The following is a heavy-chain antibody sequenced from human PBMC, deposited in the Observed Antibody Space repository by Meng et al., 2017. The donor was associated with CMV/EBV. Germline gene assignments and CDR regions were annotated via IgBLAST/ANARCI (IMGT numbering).Heavy chain of an antibody. CDR2: IYYSGST. CDR1: GGSISSSSYY. CDR3: ARGDYGDYPGY. V-gene: IGHV4-39*07. Sequence: HLHLQESGPGLVKPSETLSLTCTVSGGSISSSSYYWGWIRQPPGKGLEWIGSIYYSGSTYYNPSLKSRVTISVDTSKNQFSLKLSSVTAADTAVYYCARGDYGDYPGYWGQGTLVTVSS. J-gene: IGHJ4*02. D-gene: IGHD4-17*01.